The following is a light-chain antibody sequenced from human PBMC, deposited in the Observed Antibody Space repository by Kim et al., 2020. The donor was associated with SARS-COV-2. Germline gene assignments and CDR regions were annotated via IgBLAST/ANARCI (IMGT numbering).Light chain of an antibody. CDR1: ELGDKF. CDR2: QDN. CDR3: QAWDRRTSTWV. V-gene: IGLV3-1*01. J-gene: IGLJ3*02. Sequence: PGQTATITFPGDELGDKFICGYQQKPGQSPVLVIYQDNKWPSGLPGRFSGSNSGNTATLTISGAQALDEADYYCQAWDRRTSTWVFGGGTQLTVL.